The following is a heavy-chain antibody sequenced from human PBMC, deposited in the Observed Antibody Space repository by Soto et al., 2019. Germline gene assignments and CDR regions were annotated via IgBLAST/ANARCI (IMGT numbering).Heavy chain of an antibody. CDR2: ISGSGGRT. CDR3: ATSTGTTGFDY. Sequence: GGSLRLSCAASGFTFNNYAMSWVRQAPGKGLEWVSGISGSGGRTYYADSVNGRFTISRDNSKNTLYLQMNTLRAEDTAVYYCATSTGTTGFDYWGQGTLVTVSS. CDR1: GFTFNNYA. V-gene: IGHV3-23*01. J-gene: IGHJ4*02. D-gene: IGHD1-1*01.